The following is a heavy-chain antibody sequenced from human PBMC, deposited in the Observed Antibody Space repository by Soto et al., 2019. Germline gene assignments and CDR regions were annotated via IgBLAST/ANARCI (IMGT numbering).Heavy chain of an antibody. V-gene: IGHV3-7*03. CDR2: MRPDGSEK. CDR3: ARYGFADGLDL. CDR1: GFTFSRDW. J-gene: IGHJ6*02. Sequence: GGSLRLSCTLSGFTFSRDWMAWVRQAPGKGLEWVANMRPDGSEKYYVDSVRGRFTISRDGAENSLHLQMDSLRAEDTALYYCARYGFADGLDLWGQGTTVTVSS. D-gene: IGHD3-10*01.